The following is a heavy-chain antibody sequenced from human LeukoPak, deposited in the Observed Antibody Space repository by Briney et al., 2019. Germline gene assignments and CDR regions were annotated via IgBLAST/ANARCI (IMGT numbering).Heavy chain of an antibody. CDR3: ARTTVTRIIDY. Sequence: GASGKVSCKASGYPFTGYYMHWVRRAPGQGLEWMGWINPNSGGTNYAQKFQGRVTMTRDTSISTAYMELSRLRSDDTAVYYCARTTVTRIIDYWGQGTLVTVSS. CDR1: GYPFTGYY. CDR2: INPNSGGT. V-gene: IGHV1-2*02. D-gene: IGHD4-17*01. J-gene: IGHJ4*02.